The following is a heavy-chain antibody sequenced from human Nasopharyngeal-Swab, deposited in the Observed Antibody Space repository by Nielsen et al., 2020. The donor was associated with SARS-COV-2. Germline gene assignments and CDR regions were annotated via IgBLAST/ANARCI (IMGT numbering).Heavy chain of an antibody. CDR2: IYYSGST. V-gene: IGHV4-31*03. J-gene: IGHJ4*02. Sequence: SETLSLICTVSGGSISSGGYYWSWIRQHPGKGLEWIGYIYYSGSTYYNPSLKSRVTISVDTSKNQFSLKLSSVTAADTAVYYCARRFTDTIFGANNYYFDYWGQGTLVTVSS. CDR1: GGSISSGGYY. CDR3: ARRFTDTIFGANNYYFDY. D-gene: IGHD3-3*01.